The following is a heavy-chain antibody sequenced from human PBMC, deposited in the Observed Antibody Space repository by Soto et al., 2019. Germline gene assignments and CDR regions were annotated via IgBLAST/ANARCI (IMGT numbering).Heavy chain of an antibody. J-gene: IGHJ4*02. D-gene: IGHD3-3*01. Sequence: VQLVESGGGLVKPGGSLRLSCAASGFTFNDYYMTWIRQAPGKGLEWISYISISGSNIHYADSVKGRFTISRDNAKQSLYLQMDSLRAEDTAVYFCARGWRYDFWSCYFELWGQGALVTVSS. CDR1: GFTFNDYY. CDR2: ISISGSNI. V-gene: IGHV3-11*01. CDR3: ARGWRYDFWSCYFEL.